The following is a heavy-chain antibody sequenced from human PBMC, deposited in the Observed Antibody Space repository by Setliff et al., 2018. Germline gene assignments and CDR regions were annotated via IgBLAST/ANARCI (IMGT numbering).Heavy chain of an antibody. CDR3: ARDAGGTISIAVFDY. J-gene: IGHJ4*02. CDR1: GGTFSSYA. CDR2: IIPIFGTA. V-gene: IGHV1-69*05. Sequence: SVKVSCKASGGTFSSYAISWVRQAPGQGLEWMGGIIPIFGTANYAQKFQGRVTITTDESTSTAYMELSSLRSEDTAVYYCARDAGGTISIAVFDYWGQGTLVTVSS. D-gene: IGHD6-19*01.